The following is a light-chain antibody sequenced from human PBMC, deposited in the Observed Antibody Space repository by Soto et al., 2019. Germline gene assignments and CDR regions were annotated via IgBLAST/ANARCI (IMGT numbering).Light chain of an antibody. CDR1: ISNIGAGYD. CDR2: NNN. V-gene: IGLV1-40*01. CDR3: QSYDSSLSGSV. J-gene: IGLJ3*02. Sequence: QSVLTQPPSVSGAPGQRVTISCTGSISNIGAGYDVHWYQQLPGTAPKLLIYNNNNRPSRVPDRFSGSKSGTSASLAITGLQAEDEADYYCQSYDSSLSGSVFGGGTKLTVL.